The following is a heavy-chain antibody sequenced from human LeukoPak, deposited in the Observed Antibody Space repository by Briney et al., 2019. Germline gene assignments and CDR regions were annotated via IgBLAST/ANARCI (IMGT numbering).Heavy chain of an antibody. CDR2: ISGSGGSA. CDR3: VKDREARLAGY. Sequence: GGSLRLSCVASGFTINNYAMTWVRQAPGKGLEWVSVISGSGGSALYADSVKGRFTISRDNSKNTLYLQMNSLRAEDTAVYYCVKDREARLAGYWGQGTLVTVSS. CDR1: GFTINNYA. V-gene: IGHV3-23*01. J-gene: IGHJ4*02.